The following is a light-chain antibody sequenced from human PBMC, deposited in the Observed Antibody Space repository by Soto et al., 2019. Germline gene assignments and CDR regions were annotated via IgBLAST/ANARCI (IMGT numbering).Light chain of an antibody. CDR1: QSVSSSY. J-gene: IGKJ1*01. CDR3: QQYGNSRT. V-gene: IGKV3-20*01. Sequence: EIMLTQSPGTLSLSPGERATLSCRASQSVSSSYLAWYQQKPGQAPRLLIYGASSRATGIPDRFSGSGSGTDFTLTISRLEPEDFAVYYCQQYGNSRTFGQGTKV. CDR2: GAS.